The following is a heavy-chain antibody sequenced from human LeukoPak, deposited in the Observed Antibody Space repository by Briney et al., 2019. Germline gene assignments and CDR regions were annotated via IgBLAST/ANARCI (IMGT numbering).Heavy chain of an antibody. CDR2: IYPKSSDT. CDR3: ARDEAAAKTNALDI. V-gene: IGHV1-2*02. D-gene: IGHD6-13*01. J-gene: IGHJ3*02. CDR1: GYTFTAYY. Sequence: SVKVSFKASGYTFTAYYLHWVRQAPGQGLEWMGYIYPKSSDTNYAQNFQGRATMTMDTSISTVYMELSRLTSDDTAVYYCARDEAAAKTNALDIWGQGTKVTVSS.